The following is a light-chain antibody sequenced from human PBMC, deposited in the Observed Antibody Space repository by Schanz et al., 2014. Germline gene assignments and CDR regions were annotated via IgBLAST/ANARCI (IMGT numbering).Light chain of an antibody. CDR2: AAS. CDR3: QQYGSSAST. Sequence: DIQMTQSPSSLSASVGDRVTITCRASQSISTYLNWYQQKPGKAPKLLIYAASSLQSGVPSRFSGSGSGTDFTLTISRLEPEDFAVYYCQQYGSSASTFGQGTKVEIE. V-gene: IGKV1-39*01. CDR1: QSISTY. J-gene: IGKJ2*01.